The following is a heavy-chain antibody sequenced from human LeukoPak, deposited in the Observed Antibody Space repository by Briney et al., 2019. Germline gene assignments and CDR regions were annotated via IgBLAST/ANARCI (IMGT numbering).Heavy chain of an antibody. D-gene: IGHD5-24*01. V-gene: IGHV4-38-2*01. CDR3: ARQGEMPTIKPFDY. Sequence: SETLSLXCAVSGYSISRDYYWGWIRQPPGKGLGWIGSIYHSGSTYYNPSLESRVTISLDTSKNQFSLKLSSVTAADTAVYYCARQGEMPTIKPFDYWGQGTLVTVSS. J-gene: IGHJ4*02. CDR2: IYHSGST. CDR1: GYSISRDYY.